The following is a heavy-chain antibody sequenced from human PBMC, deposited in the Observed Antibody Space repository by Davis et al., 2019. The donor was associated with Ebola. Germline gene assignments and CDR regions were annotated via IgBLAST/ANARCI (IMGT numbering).Heavy chain of an antibody. V-gene: IGHV3-23*03. CDR1: GFTFSSYA. J-gene: IGHJ4*02. CDR3: AKNYDTSGYLTLYYFDF. D-gene: IGHD3-22*01. Sequence: GGSLRLSCAASGFTFSSYAMSWVRQAPGKGLEWVSGIYSGGSTYCADSVKGRFTISRDNSKNTLFLQMNSLRAEDTAVYYCAKNYDTSGYLTLYYFDFWGQGTLVTVSS. CDR2: IYSGGST.